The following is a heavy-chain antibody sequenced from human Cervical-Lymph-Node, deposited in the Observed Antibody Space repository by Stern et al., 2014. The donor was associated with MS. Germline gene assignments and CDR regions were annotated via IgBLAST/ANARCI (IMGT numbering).Heavy chain of an antibody. CDR3: AREEQQLVHGNWFDP. D-gene: IGHD6-13*01. CDR1: GYSISSGYY. Sequence: VQLEESGPGLVKPSETLSLTCTVSGYSISSGYYWGWIRQPPGKGLEWIGTIYHSGSTYYNPSLKSRVTKTVDTAKNPFSLKLSSVTAADTAVYYCAREEQQLVHGNWFDPWGQGTLVTVSS. V-gene: IGHV4-38-2*02. CDR2: IYHSGST. J-gene: IGHJ5*02.